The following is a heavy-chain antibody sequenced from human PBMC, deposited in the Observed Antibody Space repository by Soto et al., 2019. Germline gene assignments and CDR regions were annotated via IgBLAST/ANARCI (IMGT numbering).Heavy chain of an antibody. CDR1: GGSISSGGYY. J-gene: IGHJ4*02. CDR2: IYYSGST. CDR3: ARSSHSTVRTFDY. V-gene: IGHV4-31*03. Sequence: QVQLQESGPGLVKPSQTLSLTCTVSGGSISSGGYYWSWIRQHPGKGLEWIGYIYYSGSTYYNPYRVRRVTISVYKSKNQVSLKLSSVTAAGTAVYYCARSSHSTVRTFDYWGQGTLVTVSS. D-gene: IGHD4-17*01.